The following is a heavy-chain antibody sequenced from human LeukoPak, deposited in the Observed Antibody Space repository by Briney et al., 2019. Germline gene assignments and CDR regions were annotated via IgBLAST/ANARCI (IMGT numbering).Heavy chain of an antibody. V-gene: IGHV3-33*01. CDR1: GFTFSSYG. CDR3: ARGGSSGWYHEDY. J-gene: IGHJ4*02. CDR2: IWYDGSNK. Sequence: GGSLRLSRAASGFTFSSYGMHWVRQAPGKGLEWVAVIWYDGSNKYYADSVKGRFTISRDNSKNTLYLQMNSLRAEDTAVYYCARGGSSGWYHEDYWGQGTLVTVSS. D-gene: IGHD6-19*01.